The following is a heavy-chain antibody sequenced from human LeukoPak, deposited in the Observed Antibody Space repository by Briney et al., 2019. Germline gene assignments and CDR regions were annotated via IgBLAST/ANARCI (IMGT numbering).Heavy chain of an antibody. V-gene: IGHV4-38-2*01. CDR1: NYSLTTVSS. J-gene: IGHJ4*02. CDR2: MYHSGST. Sequence: TLSPTSPLSNYSLTTVSSGGCIRQPPGKGREWIGTMYHSGSTNYNPSLKGRPTLQVDTPKNPFSRKLSSVPAADPAVYYCARYEVCGSYRDFDYWGQGTLVTVSS. CDR3: ARYEVCGSYRDFDY. D-gene: IGHD3-16*02.